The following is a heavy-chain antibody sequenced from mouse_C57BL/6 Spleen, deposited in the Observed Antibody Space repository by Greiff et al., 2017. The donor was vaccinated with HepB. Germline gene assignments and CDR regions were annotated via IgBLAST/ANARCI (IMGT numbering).Heavy chain of an antibody. J-gene: IGHJ4*01. CDR2: IDPENGDT. CDR3: TVSYLLLRRMDY. Sequence: EVQLQQSGAELVRPGASVKLSCTASGFNIKDDYMHWVKQRPEQGLEWIGWIDPENGDTEYASKFQGKATITADTSSNTAYLQLSSLTSEDTAVYYCTVSYLLLRRMDYWGQGTSVTVSS. D-gene: IGHD1-1*01. V-gene: IGHV14-4*01. CDR1: GFNIKDDY.